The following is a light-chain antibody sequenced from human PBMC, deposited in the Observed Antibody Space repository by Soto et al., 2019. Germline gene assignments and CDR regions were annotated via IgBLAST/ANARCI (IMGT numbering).Light chain of an antibody. Sequence: DIQLTQSPSFLSASVGDRVTITCRASQVITSYLAWYQQKPGKAPKVLIYAASTLLSGVPSRFSGSGSGTEFTLTISSLQPEDFATSYCQQLNSYPPHFGQGTKLEIK. CDR2: AAS. J-gene: IGKJ2*01. CDR3: QQLNSYPPH. CDR1: QVITSY. V-gene: IGKV1-9*01.